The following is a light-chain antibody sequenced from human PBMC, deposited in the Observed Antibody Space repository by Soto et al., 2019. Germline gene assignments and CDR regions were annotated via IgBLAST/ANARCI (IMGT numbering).Light chain of an antibody. CDR2: LNSDGSH. J-gene: IGLJ2*01. V-gene: IGLV4-69*01. CDR3: QTWGSGIVV. CDR1: SGHSNYA. Sequence: QLVLTQSPSASASLGASVKLTCTLSSGHSNYAIAWHQQQSEKGPRYLMKLNSDGSHSKGDGIPDRFSGSRSGAERYLTTSSLQSEDEADYYCQTWGSGIVVFGGGTKLTVL.